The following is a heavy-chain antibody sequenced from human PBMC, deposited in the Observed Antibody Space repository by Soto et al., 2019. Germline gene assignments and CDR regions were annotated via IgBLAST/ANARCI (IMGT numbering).Heavy chain of an antibody. J-gene: IGHJ3*01. D-gene: IGHD3-22*01. CDR3: ARTNYDSCGFLDAFDL. CDR2: ISSSGDNE. Sequence: QVQLVESGGGVVQPGRSLRLSCEGSGFIFGYYGVHWVRQAPGRGLEWVTAISSSGDNEFYADSVKGRFTISRDNSRNTMYVQIHSLTSEDTAVYYCARTNYDSCGFLDAFDLWGQGTMVTVSS. V-gene: IGHV3-30*03. CDR1: GFIFGYYG.